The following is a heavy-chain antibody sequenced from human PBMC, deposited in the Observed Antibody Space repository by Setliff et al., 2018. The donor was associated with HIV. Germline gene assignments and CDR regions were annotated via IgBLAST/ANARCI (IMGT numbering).Heavy chain of an antibody. CDR3: ASGLFYDY. CDR2: INYSGST. Sequence: PSETLSLTCTVSGDSISSGSYYWSWIRQHPGKGLEWIGYINYSGSTYYNPSLKSRLNISVDTSKNQFSLRLGSVTAADTAVYYCASGLFYDYWGQGTLVTVSS. J-gene: IGHJ4*02. CDR1: GDSISSGSYY. V-gene: IGHV4-31*03. D-gene: IGHD2-21*01.